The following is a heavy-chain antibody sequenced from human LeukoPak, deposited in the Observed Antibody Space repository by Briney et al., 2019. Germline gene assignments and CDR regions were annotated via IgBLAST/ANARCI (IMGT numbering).Heavy chain of an antibody. J-gene: IGHJ4*02. V-gene: IGHV3-23*01. CDR3: AKEGFDS. CDR2: ISNSGGST. CDR1: GFTVSGNY. Sequence: GGSLRLSCAASGFTVSGNYMNWVRQAPGKGLEWVSSISNSGGSTYYADSVKGRFTISRDNSKNTLYLQMNSLRAEDTAVYYCAKEGFDSWGQGTLVTVSS.